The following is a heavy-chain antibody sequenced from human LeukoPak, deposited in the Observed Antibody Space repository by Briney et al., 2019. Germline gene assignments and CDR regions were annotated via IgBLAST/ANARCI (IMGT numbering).Heavy chain of an antibody. J-gene: IGHJ3*02. Sequence: GESLKIPSKVSGYSFSTQWIGWVRQMPGKGLEWMGIIYTGDSDGRYSPSFQGQVTISADKSISTAYLQWSSLKASDTAMYYCTLRSGIDDAYDIWGQGTLVTVSS. CDR1: GYSFSTQW. V-gene: IGHV5-51*01. CDR3: TLRSGIDDAYDI. CDR2: IYTGDSDG. D-gene: IGHD1-26*01.